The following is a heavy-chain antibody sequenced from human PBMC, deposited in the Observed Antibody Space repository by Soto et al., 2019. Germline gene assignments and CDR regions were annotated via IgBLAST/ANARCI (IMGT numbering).Heavy chain of an antibody. CDR2: IYHSGST. D-gene: IGHD3-16*01. V-gene: IGHV4-30-2*01. J-gene: IGHJ4*02. CDR1: GGSISSGGYS. CDR3: AXVRXXWGIDY. Sequence: QLQLQESGSGLVKPSQTLSLTCAVSGGSISSGGYSWSWIRQPPGKGLEYIGYIYHSGSTYYNPXLXSXXTXXXXXXXXXXXXXXXXXXXXXXXXXXCAXVRXXWGIDYWGQGTLVTVSS.